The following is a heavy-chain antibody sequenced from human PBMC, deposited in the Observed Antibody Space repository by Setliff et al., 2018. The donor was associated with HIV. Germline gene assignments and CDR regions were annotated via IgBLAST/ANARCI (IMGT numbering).Heavy chain of an antibody. V-gene: IGHV3-66*01. CDR2: IHSGGST. Sequence: AGGSLRLSCAASGFTLSSYAMTWVRQAPGKGLEWVSVIHSGGSTYYAGSVKGRFIISRDNSKNTLYLQMNSLRAEDTAVYYCARDAGRYNGMDMWGQGTTVTVSS. CDR3: ARDAGRYNGMDM. D-gene: IGHD1-20*01. J-gene: IGHJ6*02. CDR1: GFTLSSYA.